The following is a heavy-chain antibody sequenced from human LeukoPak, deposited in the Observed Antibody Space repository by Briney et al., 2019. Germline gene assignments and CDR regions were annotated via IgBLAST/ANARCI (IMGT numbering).Heavy chain of an antibody. D-gene: IGHD4-23*01. CDR3: ARDRPYGGNDY. Sequence: SETLSLTCTVSGGSISSGDYYWSWIRQPPGKGLEWIGYIYYSGSTYYNPSLKSRVTISVDMSKNQFSLKLSSVTAADTAVYYCARDRPYGGNDYWGQGTLVTVSS. CDR1: GGSISSGDYY. V-gene: IGHV4-30-4*08. CDR2: IYYSGST. J-gene: IGHJ4*02.